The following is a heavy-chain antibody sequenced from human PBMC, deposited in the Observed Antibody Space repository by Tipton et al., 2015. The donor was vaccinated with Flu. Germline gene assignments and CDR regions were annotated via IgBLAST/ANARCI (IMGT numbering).Heavy chain of an antibody. CDR2: ISWNSGGI. CDR3: VKDWGWLQFLGVFDV. CDR1: GFTFDDYA. V-gene: IGHV3-9*01. D-gene: IGHD5-24*01. Sequence: SLRLSCAASGFTFDDYAMHWVRLPPGKGLEFVSGISWNSGGIAYADSVKGRFTISRDNVDKSLYLQMNNLRPDDTAIYYCVKDWGWLQFLGVFDVWGQGTVVTVSS. J-gene: IGHJ3*01.